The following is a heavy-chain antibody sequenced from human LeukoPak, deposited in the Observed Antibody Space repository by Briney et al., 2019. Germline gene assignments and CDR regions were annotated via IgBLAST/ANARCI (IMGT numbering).Heavy chain of an antibody. CDR2: ISGSGGRT. D-gene: IGHD3-3*01. Sequence: TGGSLRLSCAASGFTFSSYAMSWVRQAPGKGLEWVSAISGSGGRTYYADSVKGRFTISRDNSKNTMYLQMNSLRSEDPAVYYFAKVSVLYDFWSGYRRVWYFDCW. CDR3: AKVSVLYDFWSGYRRVWYFDC. J-gene: IGHJ4*01. V-gene: IGHV3-23*01. CDR1: GFTFSSYA.